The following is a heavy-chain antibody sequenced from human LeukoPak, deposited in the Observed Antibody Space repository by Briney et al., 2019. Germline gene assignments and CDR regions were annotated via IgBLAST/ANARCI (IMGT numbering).Heavy chain of an antibody. CDR3: AKDQDVAAAGTWGSIDY. D-gene: IGHD6-13*01. Sequence: GGSLRLSCAASGFTFSSYGMHWVRQAPGKGLEWVAVISYDGSNKYYADSVKGRFTISRDNSKNTLYLQMNSLRAEDTAVYYCAKDQDVAAAGTWGSIDYWGQGTLVTVSS. CDR2: ISYDGSNK. V-gene: IGHV3-30*18. J-gene: IGHJ4*02. CDR1: GFTFSSYG.